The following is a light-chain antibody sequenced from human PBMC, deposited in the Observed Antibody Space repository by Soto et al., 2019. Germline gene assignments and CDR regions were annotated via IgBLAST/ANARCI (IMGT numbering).Light chain of an antibody. V-gene: IGKV3-11*01. CDR3: QQYYSWPRT. J-gene: IGKJ1*01. CDR1: QSVSSY. Sequence: EIVLTQSPATLSLSPGERATLSCRASQSVSSYLAWYQQKPGQAPRLLIYDASNRATGIPARFSGSGSGTDFTLTISSLEPEYFAVYYCQQYYSWPRTFGQGTKLDIK. CDR2: DAS.